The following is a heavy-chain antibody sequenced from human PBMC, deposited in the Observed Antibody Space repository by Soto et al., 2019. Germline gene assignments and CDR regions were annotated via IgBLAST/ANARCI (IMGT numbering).Heavy chain of an antibody. Sequence: EVQLVESGGGLVQPGRSLRLSCAASGFTFGDFAMHWVRQAPGKGLEWVSGITWNSDYVVYADSVKGRFTISRDNAKKSGYLQMDSLRTEDTGLYYCAKSEEASGGWLRDFDFWGQGTLVTVSS. CDR2: ITWNSDYV. D-gene: IGHD5-12*01. CDR3: AKSEEASGGWLRDFDF. CDR1: GFTFGDFA. V-gene: IGHV3-9*01. J-gene: IGHJ4*02.